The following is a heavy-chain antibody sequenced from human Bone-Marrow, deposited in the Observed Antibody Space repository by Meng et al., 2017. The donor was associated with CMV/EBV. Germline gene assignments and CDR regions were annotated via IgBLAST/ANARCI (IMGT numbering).Heavy chain of an antibody. J-gene: IGHJ3*02. Sequence: SETLSLTCTVSGGSISSYYWSWIRQPPGKRLEWIGYIYYSGSTNYIPSLKSRVTVSVDTSKNRFSLKLSSVSAADTAVYSCARDPLVNSGAIDIWGQGTMVTVSS. CDR3: ARDPLVNSGAIDI. D-gene: IGHD1-26*01. V-gene: IGHV4-59*01. CDR1: GGSISSYY. CDR2: IYYSGST.